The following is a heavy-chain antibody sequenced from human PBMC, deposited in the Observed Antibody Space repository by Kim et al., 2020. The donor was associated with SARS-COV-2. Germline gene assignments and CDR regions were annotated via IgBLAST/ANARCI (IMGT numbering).Heavy chain of an antibody. D-gene: IGHD3-16*01. CDR2: TYYRSKWSE. V-gene: IGHV6-1*01. CDR1: GNSVSSNTAA. CDR3: VITFNTDTYTFDS. J-gene: IGHJ4*01. Sequence: SQTLSLTCAISGNSVSSNTAAWSWIRQSPSRGLEWLGRTYYRSKWSEDYALSVKSRISIKPDTSKNHFSLQLSSVTPEDTAVYYCVITFNTDTYTFDSWGHGTLVTVSS.